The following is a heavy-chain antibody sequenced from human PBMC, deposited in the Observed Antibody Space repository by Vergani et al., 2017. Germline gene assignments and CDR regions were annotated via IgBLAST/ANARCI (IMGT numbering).Heavy chain of an antibody. CDR1: GFTFSSYA. CDR2: ISYDGSNK. Sequence: QVQLVESGGGVVQPGRSLRLSCAASGFTFSSYAMHWVRQAPGKGLEWVAVISYDGSNKYYADSVKGRFTISRDNSKNTLYLQMNSLRAEDTAVYYCARDSADYYDSSGWAFDYWGQGTLVTVSS. J-gene: IGHJ4*02. D-gene: IGHD3-22*01. V-gene: IGHV3-30-3*01. CDR3: ARDSADYYDSSGWAFDY.